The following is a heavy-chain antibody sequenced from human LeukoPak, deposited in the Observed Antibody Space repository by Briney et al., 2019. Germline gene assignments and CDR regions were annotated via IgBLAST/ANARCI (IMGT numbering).Heavy chain of an antibody. CDR2: ISGSGGST. CDR3: AKDTYYYYYMDV. J-gene: IGHJ6*03. Sequence: QPGGSLRLSCAASGFTFSSYAMSWVRQAPGKGLEWVSAISGSGGSTYYADSVKGRFTISTDNSKNTLYLQMNSLRAEDTAVYYCAKDTYYYYYMDVWGKGTTVTVSS. CDR1: GFTFSSYA. V-gene: IGHV3-23*01.